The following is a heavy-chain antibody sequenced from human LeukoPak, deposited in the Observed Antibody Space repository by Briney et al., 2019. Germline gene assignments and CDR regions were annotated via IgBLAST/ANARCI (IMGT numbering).Heavy chain of an antibody. CDR1: GFTFSSYA. CDR3: AGSGYDYLASFDY. CDR2: ISSNGGST. V-gene: IGHV3-64*04. D-gene: IGHD5-12*01. Sequence: GGSLRLSCSASGFTFSSYAMHWVRQAPGKGLEYVSAISSNGGSTYYADSVKGRFTISRDNSKNTLYLQMNSLRAEDTAVYYCAGSGYDYLASFDYWGQGTLVTVSS. J-gene: IGHJ4*02.